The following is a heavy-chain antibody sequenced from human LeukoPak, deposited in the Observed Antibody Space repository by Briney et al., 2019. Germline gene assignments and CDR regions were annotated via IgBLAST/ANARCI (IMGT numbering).Heavy chain of an antibody. D-gene: IGHD6-19*01. V-gene: IGHV3-23*01. CDR1: GFTFSSYS. Sequence: GGSLRLSCAAAGFTFSSYSMSWVRQAPGKWLEWVSAISGSGGSTYYADSVKGRFTISRDNSKNTLYLQMHSLRAEDTAVYYCAKDLGIAVAGPVDYWGQGTLVTVSS. CDR3: AKDLGIAVAGPVDY. J-gene: IGHJ4*02. CDR2: ISGSGGST.